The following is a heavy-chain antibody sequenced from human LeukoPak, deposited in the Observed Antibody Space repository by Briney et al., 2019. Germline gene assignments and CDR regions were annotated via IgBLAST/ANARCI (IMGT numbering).Heavy chain of an antibody. J-gene: IGHJ4*02. V-gene: IGHV3-48*04. Sequence: GGSLRLSCAASGFTFSSYSMNWARQAPGKGLEWVSYISSSSSTIYYADSVKGRFTISRDNAKNSLYLQMNSLRAEDTAVYYCARDYYDSSGYYGFDYWGQGTLVTVSS. CDR2: ISSSSSTI. CDR3: ARDYYDSSGYYGFDY. D-gene: IGHD3-22*01. CDR1: GFTFSSYS.